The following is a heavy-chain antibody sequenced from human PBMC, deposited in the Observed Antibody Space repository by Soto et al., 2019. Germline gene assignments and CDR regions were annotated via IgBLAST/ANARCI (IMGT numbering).Heavy chain of an antibody. D-gene: IGHD2-21*02. CDR1: GYTFTNFG. CDR2: ISPYNGKT. Sequence: QVPLVQSGAEVKKPGASVNVSCKASGYTFTNFGLNWVRQAPGQGLEWMAWISPYNGKTDYAQKVQGRVTVTTDTSTATAYMEMSSLTSDNTAVYYCARQRGVVGTADLYGMDVWGQGTMVTVSS. CDR3: ARQRGVVGTADLYGMDV. V-gene: IGHV1-18*01. J-gene: IGHJ6*02.